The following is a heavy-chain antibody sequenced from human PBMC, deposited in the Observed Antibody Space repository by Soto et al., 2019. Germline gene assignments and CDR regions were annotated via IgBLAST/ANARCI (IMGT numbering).Heavy chain of an antibody. V-gene: IGHV3-7*03. CDR2: IKQDGGEK. Sequence: GESLKISCATSGFTFSSYWMSWVRQAPGKGLDWVANIKQDGGEKYYVDSAKGRFTISRGNAENSLYLQMNSLRAEDTAVYYCARVRNYYDSSGFYSYYFDYWGQGTLVTVSS. J-gene: IGHJ4*02. CDR3: ARVRNYYDSSGFYSYYFDY. D-gene: IGHD3-22*01. CDR1: GFTFSSYW.